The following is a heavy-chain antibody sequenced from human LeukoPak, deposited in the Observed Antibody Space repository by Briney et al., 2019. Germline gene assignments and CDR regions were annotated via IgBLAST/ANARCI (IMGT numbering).Heavy chain of an antibody. J-gene: IGHJ6*02. CDR3: ATAGTTVTEGPRYYYGMDV. CDR1: GFTFSSYS. V-gene: IGHV3-21*01. D-gene: IGHD4-11*01. CDR2: ISSSSSYI. Sequence: GGSLRLSCAASGFTFSSYSMNWVRQAPGKGLEWVSSISSSSSYIYYADSVKGRFTISRDNAKNSLYLQMNSLRAEDTAVYYCATAGTTVTEGPRYYYGMDVWGQGTTVTVSS.